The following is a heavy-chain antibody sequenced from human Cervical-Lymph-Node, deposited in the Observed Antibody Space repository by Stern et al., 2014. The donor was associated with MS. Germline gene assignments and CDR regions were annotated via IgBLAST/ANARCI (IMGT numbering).Heavy chain of an antibody. J-gene: IGHJ5*02. CDR2: IIPGLGTT. CDR1: RDTFSHYA. Sequence: QMQLVQYGDEVKKPGSSVKVSCKASRDTFSHYALSWVRQAPEHGLEWMGGIIPGLGTTIYAQKLQGRITISADTSTNTLYIELNSLRSEDTAVYFCARDQGDYGSGSEDSWFDPWGQGTLVTVSS. V-gene: IGHV1-69*06. D-gene: IGHD3-10*01. CDR3: ARDQGDYGSGSEDSWFDP.